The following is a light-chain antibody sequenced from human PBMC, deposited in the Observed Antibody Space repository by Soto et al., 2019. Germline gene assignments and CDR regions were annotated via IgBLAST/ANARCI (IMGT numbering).Light chain of an antibody. V-gene: IGKV1-33*01. CDR3: QQYENLPYT. Sequence: DIQMTQSASSLSASVGDRVTITCQASQVISSYLIWYQQKPGKAPKLLIYDISTLEIGVPSRFSGRGSGTDFTFTITGLQPEDIATYYCQQYENLPYTFGQGTKLEI. CDR1: QVISSY. CDR2: DIS. J-gene: IGKJ2*01.